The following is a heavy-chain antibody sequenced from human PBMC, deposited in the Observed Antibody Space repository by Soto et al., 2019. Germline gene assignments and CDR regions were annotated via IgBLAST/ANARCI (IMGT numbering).Heavy chain of an antibody. CDR1: GFTFSSYA. CDR3: AKDFVGSIADYFDY. V-gene: IGHV3-23*01. J-gene: IGHJ4*02. Sequence: PGGSLRLSSAASGFTFSSYAMSWVRQAPGKGMEWVASISGSGGSTYYADSVGGRFTISRDNSKNTLFLQMDSLRAEDAAVYYCAKDFVGSIADYFDYWGQGTLVTVSS. CDR2: ISGSGGST. D-gene: IGHD2-15*01.